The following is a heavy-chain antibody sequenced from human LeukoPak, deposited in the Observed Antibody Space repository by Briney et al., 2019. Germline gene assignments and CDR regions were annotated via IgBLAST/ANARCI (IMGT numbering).Heavy chain of an antibody. CDR1: GYTLTELS. CDR2: FDPEDGET. V-gene: IGHV1-24*01. CDR3: ATDQAWELLFQGAFDI. Sequence: ASVKVSCKVSGYTLTELSMHWVRQAPGKGLEWMGGFDPEDGETIYAQKFQGRVTMTEDTSTDTAYTELSSLRSEDTAVYYCATDQAWELLFQGAFDIWGQGTMVTVSS. J-gene: IGHJ3*02. D-gene: IGHD1-26*01.